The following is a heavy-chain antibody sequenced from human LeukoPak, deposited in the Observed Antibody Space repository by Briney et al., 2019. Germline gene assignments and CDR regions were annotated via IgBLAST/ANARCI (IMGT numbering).Heavy chain of an antibody. CDR2: ISSSSSTI. V-gene: IGHV3-48*01. CDR3: ARDSGIRFLEWLPRRQILPFDY. CDR1: GFTFSSYS. Sequence: TGGSLRLXCAASGFTFSSYSMNWVRQAPGKGLEWVSYISSSSSTIYYADSVKGRFTISRDNAKNSLYLQMNSLRAEDTAVYYCARDSGIRFLEWLPRRQILPFDYWGQGTLVTVSS. J-gene: IGHJ4*02. D-gene: IGHD3-3*01.